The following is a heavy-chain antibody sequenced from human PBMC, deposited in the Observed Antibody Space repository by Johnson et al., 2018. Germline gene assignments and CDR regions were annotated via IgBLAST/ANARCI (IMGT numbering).Heavy chain of an antibody. D-gene: IGHD6-19*01. Sequence: QVQLVESGAEVKKPGSSVKVSCKASGGTFSSYAISWVRQAPGQGLEWMGGIIPIFGTANYAQKFQGRVTITADESTRTAYMERSSLRSEDTAVYYCESLEAVAAKDGMDVWGQGTTVTVS. CDR3: ESLEAVAAKDGMDV. CDR1: GGTFSSYA. J-gene: IGHJ6*02. V-gene: IGHV1-69*01. CDR2: IIPIFGTA.